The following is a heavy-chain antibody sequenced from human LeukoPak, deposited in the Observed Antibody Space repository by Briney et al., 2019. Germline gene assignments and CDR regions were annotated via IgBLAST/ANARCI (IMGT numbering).Heavy chain of an antibody. CDR1: GFSLTTNGVA. V-gene: IGHV2-5*02. J-gene: IGHJ4*02. CDR3: ARYISIYSSHDY. CDR2: IYWDDDK. D-gene: IGHD5/OR15-5a*01. Sequence: SGPTLVNPTRTLTLTCTFSGFSLTTNGVAGGWIRRPPGKALEWLAVIYWDDDKRYSPSLRTRLTITKDTSKNQVVLTMTNMDPVDTATYYCARYISIYSSHDYWGQGTLVTVSS.